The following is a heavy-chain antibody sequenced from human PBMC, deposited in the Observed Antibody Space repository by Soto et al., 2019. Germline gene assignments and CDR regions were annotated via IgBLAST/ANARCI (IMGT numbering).Heavy chain of an antibody. J-gene: IGHJ3*02. V-gene: IGHV3-66*01. CDR2: IYNEFT. CDR1: GFSVTDIY. D-gene: IGHD2-15*01. CDR3: VREPRYCSGGSCSIMGDAFDI. Sequence: EVQLVESGGGLVQPGGSLRLSCVASGFSVTDIYMNWVRQAPGKGLEWVSVIYNEFTDYADSVRARFSISTDSSKNALYLQMNSLRAEDSAVYYCVREPRYCSGGSCSIMGDAFDIWGQGTKVTVSS.